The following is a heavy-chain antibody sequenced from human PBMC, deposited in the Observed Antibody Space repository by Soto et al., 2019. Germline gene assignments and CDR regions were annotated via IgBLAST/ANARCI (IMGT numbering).Heavy chain of an antibody. CDR2: ISSSSSYI. J-gene: IGHJ6*02. Sequence: PGGSLGLSCAASGFTFSSYSMNWVRQAPGKGLEWVSSISSSSSYIYYADSVKGRFTISRDNAKNSLYLQMNSLRAEDTAVYYCARTVGWELPQTRDYYYGMDVWGQGTTVTVSS. D-gene: IGHD1-26*01. CDR1: GFTFSSYS. CDR3: ARTVGWELPQTRDYYYGMDV. V-gene: IGHV3-21*01.